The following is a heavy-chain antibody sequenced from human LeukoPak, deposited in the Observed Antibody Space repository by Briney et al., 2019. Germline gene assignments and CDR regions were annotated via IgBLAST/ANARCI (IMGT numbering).Heavy chain of an antibody. D-gene: IGHD3-22*01. J-gene: IGHJ4*02. CDR2: ISSSGSGGNT. CDR3: AKYRNYYDISGSHFDC. V-gene: IGHV3-23*01. CDR1: GFTFSSYA. Sequence: GGSLRLSCAASGFTFSSYAMSWARQAPGKGLEWVSGISSSGSGGNTYYADSVKGRFTVSRDYSENTLYLQMNSLRAEDTAVYYCAKYRNYYDISGSHFDCWGQGTLVTVSS.